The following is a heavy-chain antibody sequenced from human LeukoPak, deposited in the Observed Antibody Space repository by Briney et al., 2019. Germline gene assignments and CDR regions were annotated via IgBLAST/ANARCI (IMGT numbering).Heavy chain of an antibody. V-gene: IGHV3-30*04. Sequence: GGSLRLSCVASGFPFGSFALHWVRQAPGKGLEWVALISHNGENEYYAGSVRGRFTISRDDSTNTLFLQMNSLTADDTAVYYCAREWLDYWGQGTLVTVSS. CDR1: GFPFGSFA. D-gene: IGHD5-18*01. J-gene: IGHJ4*02. CDR2: ISHNGENE. CDR3: AREWLDY.